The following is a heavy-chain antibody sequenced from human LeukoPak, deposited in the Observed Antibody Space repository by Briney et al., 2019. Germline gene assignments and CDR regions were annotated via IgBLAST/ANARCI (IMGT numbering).Heavy chain of an antibody. CDR3: ATSSGGYGDYVFDF. D-gene: IGHD4-17*01. J-gene: IGHJ4*02. V-gene: IGHV3-53*01. CDR2: LYSAGST. Sequence: GGSLRLSCAASGFTFSGYAMSWVRQAPGEGLEWVSILYSAGSTFYADSVKGRFTISRDNSKNTLYLQMNSLRAEDTAIYYCATSSGGYGDYVFDFWGQGTLVTVSS. CDR1: GFTFSGYA.